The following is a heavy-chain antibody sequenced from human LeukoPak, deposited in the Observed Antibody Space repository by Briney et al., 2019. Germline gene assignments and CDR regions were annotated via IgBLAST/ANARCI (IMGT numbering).Heavy chain of an antibody. Sequence: GGSLRLSCAASGFTFSSYWMSWVRQAPGKGLEGVANIKQDGSEKYYVDSVKGRFTISRDNAKNSLYLQMNSLRAEDTAVYYCARDYYDSSGYYYFDYWGQGTLVTVSS. J-gene: IGHJ4*02. V-gene: IGHV3-7*01. CDR3: ARDYYDSSGYYYFDY. CDR1: GFTFSSYW. CDR2: IKQDGSEK. D-gene: IGHD3-22*01.